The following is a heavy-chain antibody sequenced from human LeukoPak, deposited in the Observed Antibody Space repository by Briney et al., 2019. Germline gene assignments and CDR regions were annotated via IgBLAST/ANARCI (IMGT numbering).Heavy chain of an antibody. Sequence: PSETLPLTCTVSGGSISSYYWSWMRQPAGKALEWIGRIYPSGSTNYNPSLKSRVTMSVDTSQNQSSLKMTSVTAADTAVYYCARGASTTWPGNFDYWGQGTLVTVSS. J-gene: IGHJ4*02. V-gene: IGHV4-4*07. CDR2: IYPSGST. D-gene: IGHD1-14*01. CDR3: ARGASTTWPGNFDY. CDR1: GGSISSYY.